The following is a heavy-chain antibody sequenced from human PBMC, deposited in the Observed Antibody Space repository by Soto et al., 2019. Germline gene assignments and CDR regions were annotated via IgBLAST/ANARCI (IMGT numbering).Heavy chain of an antibody. CDR3: VRHPTTYRRYKFFDY. Sequence: SETLSLTCTVSAVSISSSSFYWGWIRQPPGKGLEWIGSIYYSGTTYYNPSLKSRISISVDTSKNRFSLRLSSVTAADTAVYYCVRHPTTYRRYKFFDYWGQGTLVTVSS. CDR1: AVSISSSSFY. V-gene: IGHV4-39*01. CDR2: IYYSGTT. D-gene: IGHD5-12*01. J-gene: IGHJ4*02.